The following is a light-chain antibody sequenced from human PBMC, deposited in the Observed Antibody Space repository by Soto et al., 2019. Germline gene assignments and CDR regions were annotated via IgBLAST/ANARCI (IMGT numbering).Light chain of an antibody. CDR1: SSDVGAYSY. Sequence: QSVLTQPRSVSGSPGQSVTISCTGTSSDVGAYSYVSWYQQYPGKAPKLMIYEVSNRPSGVSNRFSGSKSGNTASLTISGLQADDEADYYCTAYTSSSTIFGGGTKLTVL. CDR2: EVS. CDR3: TAYTSSSTI. J-gene: IGLJ2*01. V-gene: IGLV2-14*01.